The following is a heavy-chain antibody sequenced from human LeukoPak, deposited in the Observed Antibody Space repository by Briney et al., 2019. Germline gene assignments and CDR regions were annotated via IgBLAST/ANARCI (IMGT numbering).Heavy chain of an antibody. D-gene: IGHD6-19*01. CDR1: GGSISSSSYY. V-gene: IGHV4-39*01. J-gene: IGHJ4*02. CDR2: IYYSGST. CDR3: ARLRGSGTDY. Sequence: SETLSLTCTVSGGSISSSSYYWGWIRQPPGKGLEWIGSIYYSGSTYYNPPLKSRVTISVDTSKNQFSLKLSSVTAADTAVYYCARLRGSGTDYWGQGTLVTVSS.